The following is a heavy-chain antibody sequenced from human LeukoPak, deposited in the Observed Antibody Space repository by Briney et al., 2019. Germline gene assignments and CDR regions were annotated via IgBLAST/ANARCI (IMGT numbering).Heavy chain of an antibody. CDR3: ARGHCSSTSCRNWFDP. CDR2: IIPIFGTA. J-gene: IGHJ5*02. Sequence: GSSVKVSCKASGGTFSSYAISWVRQAPGQGLEWMGGIIPIFGTANYAQKFQGRVTITTDESTSTAYMELSRLRSDDTAVYYCARGHCSSTSCRNWFDPWGQGTLVTVSS. V-gene: IGHV1-69*05. D-gene: IGHD2-2*01. CDR1: GGTFSSYA.